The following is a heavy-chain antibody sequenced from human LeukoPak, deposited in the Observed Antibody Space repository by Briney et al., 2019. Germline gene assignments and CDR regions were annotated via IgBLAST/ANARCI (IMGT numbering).Heavy chain of an antibody. J-gene: IGHJ4*02. CDR3: ARDRSLGDSSGYEIDS. V-gene: IGHV4-4*08. Sequence: PSETLSLTCRVSGGSISSYYWGWIRQPPGKRLQWIGYVSNSGRTDYNPSLKSRVTMSVDTSNNQFSLRLSSVTAADTAIYYCARDRSLGDSSGYEIDSWGQGTQVIVSS. D-gene: IGHD3-22*01. CDR2: VSNSGRT. CDR1: GGSISSYY.